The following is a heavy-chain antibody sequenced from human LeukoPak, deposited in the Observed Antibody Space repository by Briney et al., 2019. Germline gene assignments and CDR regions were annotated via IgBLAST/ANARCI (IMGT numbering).Heavy chain of an antibody. V-gene: IGHV3-66*01. CDR1: GFTFRTYT. J-gene: IGHJ6*02. D-gene: IGHD4-11*01. Sequence: PGGSLRLSCAASGFTFRTYTMNWVRQAPGKGLEWVSVMYSGGSTYYADSVKGRVAISRDNSQNTMFLQMNSVRVEDTAVYYCARSYSNHLFGMDVWGQGTAVTVSS. CDR2: MYSGGST. CDR3: ARSYSNHLFGMDV.